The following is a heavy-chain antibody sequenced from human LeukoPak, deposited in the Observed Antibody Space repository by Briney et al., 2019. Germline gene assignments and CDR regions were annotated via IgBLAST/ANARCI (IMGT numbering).Heavy chain of an antibody. CDR3: AMSRRGSSSWSSRSFYYYGMDV. Sequence: SETLSLTCTVSGGSISSSSYYWGWIRQPPGKGLEWIGSIYYSGSTYYNPSLKSRVTISVDTSKNQFSLKLSSVTAADTAVYYCAMSRRGSSSWSSRSFYYYGMDVWGQGTTVTVSS. D-gene: IGHD6-13*01. CDR2: IYYSGST. V-gene: IGHV4-39*01. J-gene: IGHJ6*02. CDR1: GGSISSSSYY.